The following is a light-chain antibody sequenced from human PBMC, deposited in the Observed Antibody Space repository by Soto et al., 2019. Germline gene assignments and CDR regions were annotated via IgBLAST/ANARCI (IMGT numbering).Light chain of an antibody. V-gene: IGKV1-6*01. Sequence: IQLTQSPCSLSASVGDRVTISCRASERISDYLAWYQQKPGKAPKLLINTASSLRSGVPSRFSGSASGTDFTLTISSLQPEDFATYYCLQDYSYPWTFGQGTKVDIK. CDR3: LQDYSYPWT. CDR2: TAS. J-gene: IGKJ1*01. CDR1: ERISDY.